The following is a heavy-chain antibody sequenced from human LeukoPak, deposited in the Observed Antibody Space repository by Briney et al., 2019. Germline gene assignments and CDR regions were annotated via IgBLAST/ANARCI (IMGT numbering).Heavy chain of an antibody. D-gene: IGHD7-27*01. V-gene: IGHV4-38-2*01. CDR1: GYSISSGYY. CDR3: ARHAGPTGDSGLWDY. Sequence: SETLSLTCAVSGYSISSGYYWGWIRQPPGKGLEWIGSIYHSGGTYYNPSLKSRVTISVDTSKNQFSLKLSSVTAADTAVYYCARHAGPTGDSGLWDYWGQGTLVTVSS. J-gene: IGHJ4*02. CDR2: IYHSGGT.